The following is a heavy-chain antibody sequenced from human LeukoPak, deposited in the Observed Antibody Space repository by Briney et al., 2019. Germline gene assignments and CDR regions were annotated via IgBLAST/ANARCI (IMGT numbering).Heavy chain of an antibody. CDR3: ARDWGYCSGGSCYRAFDI. CDR2: ISAYNGNT. CDR1: GYTFTSYG. V-gene: IGHV1-18*01. J-gene: IGHJ3*02. D-gene: IGHD2-15*01. Sequence: ASVKVSCKASGYTFTSYGISWVRQAPGQGLEWMGWISAYNGNTNYAQKLQGRVTMTTDTSTSTAYMELRSLRSDDTAVYYCARDWGYCSGGSCYRAFDIWGQGTMVTVSS.